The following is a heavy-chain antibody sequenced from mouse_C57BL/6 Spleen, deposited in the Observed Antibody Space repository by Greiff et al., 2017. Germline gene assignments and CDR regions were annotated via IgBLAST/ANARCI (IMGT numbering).Heavy chain of an antibody. D-gene: IGHD4-1*01. CDR2: IDPSDSYT. J-gene: IGHJ2*01. Sequence: QVQLQQPGAELVKPGASVKLSCKASGYTFTSYWMQWVKQRPGQGLEWIGEIDPSDSYTNYNQKFKGKATLTVDTSSSTAYMQLSSLTSEDSAVYYCAGTGTGKDFDYWGQGTTLTVSS. CDR1: GYTFTSYW. V-gene: IGHV1-50*01. CDR3: AGTGTGKDFDY.